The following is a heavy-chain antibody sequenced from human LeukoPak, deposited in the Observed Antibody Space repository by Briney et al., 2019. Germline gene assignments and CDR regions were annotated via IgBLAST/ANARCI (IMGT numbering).Heavy chain of an antibody. CDR3: ASGSMIVVVVDYYYYYMDV. V-gene: IGHV1-69*01. J-gene: IGHJ6*03. CDR2: IIPIFGTA. Sequence: SVPVTCKASGGTFSSYAISWVRQAPGQGLEWMGGIIPIFGTANYAQKFQGRVTITADESTSTAYMELSSLRSEDTAVYYCASGSMIVVVVDYYYYYMDVRGNGAPVTVSS. D-gene: IGHD3-22*01. CDR1: GGTFSSYA.